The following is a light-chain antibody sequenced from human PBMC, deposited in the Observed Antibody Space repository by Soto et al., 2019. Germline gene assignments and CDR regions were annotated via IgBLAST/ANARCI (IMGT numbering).Light chain of an antibody. CDR1: QSVSSY. V-gene: IGKV3-11*01. CDR2: DAS. Sequence: EMVLTQSPATLSLSPGERATLSCRARQSVSSYLAWYQQKPGQAPRLLIYDASNRATGIPARFSGSGSGTDFTLTISSLEPEDFAIYYCQQRSNWPPVTFGGGTKVEIK. J-gene: IGKJ4*01. CDR3: QQRSNWPPVT.